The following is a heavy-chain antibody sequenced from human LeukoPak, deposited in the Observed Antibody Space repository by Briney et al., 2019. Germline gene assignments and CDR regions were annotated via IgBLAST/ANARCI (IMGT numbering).Heavy chain of an antibody. CDR3: ARDRRCSSTSCPEDYYYYYMDV. J-gene: IGHJ6*03. Sequence: SETLSLTCTVSGGSISSYYWSWVRQPAGKGLEWIGRIYTSGSTNYNPSLKSRVTMSVDTSKNQFSLKLSSVTAADTAVYYCARDRRCSSTSCPEDYYYYYMDVWGKGTTVTVSS. CDR2: IYTSGST. V-gene: IGHV4-4*07. D-gene: IGHD2-2*01. CDR1: GGSISSYY.